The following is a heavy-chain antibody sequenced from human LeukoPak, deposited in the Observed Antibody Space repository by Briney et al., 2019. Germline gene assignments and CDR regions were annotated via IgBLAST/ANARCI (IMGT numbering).Heavy chain of an antibody. J-gene: IGHJ5*02. CDR3: ARDRMRVGFGGFDP. D-gene: IGHD3-16*01. CDR2: IYHSGST. CDR1: GDSITGYY. Sequence: SETLSLTCSVSGDSITGYYWGWIRQPPGKGLEWIGSIYHSGSTYYNPSLKSRVTISVDTSKNQFSLKLSSVTAADTAVYYCARDRMRVGFGGFDPWGQGTLVTVSS. V-gene: IGHV4-38-2*02.